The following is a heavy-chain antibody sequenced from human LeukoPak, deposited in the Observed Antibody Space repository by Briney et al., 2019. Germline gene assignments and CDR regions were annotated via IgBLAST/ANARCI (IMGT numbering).Heavy chain of an antibody. CDR2: IYYSGST. D-gene: IGHD3-3*01. V-gene: IGHV4-59*01. CDR1: GGSISSYY. CDR3: ATATPYDFWSGYSHYYMDV. Sequence: SETLSLTCTVSGGSISSYYWSWIRQPPGKGLEWIGYIYYSGSTNYNPSLKSRVTISVHTSKNQFSLKLSSVTAADTAVYYCATATPYDFWSGYSHYYMDVWGKGTTVTGSS. J-gene: IGHJ6*03.